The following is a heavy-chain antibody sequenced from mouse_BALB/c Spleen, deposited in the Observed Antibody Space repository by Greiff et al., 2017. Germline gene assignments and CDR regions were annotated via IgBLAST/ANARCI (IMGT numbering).Heavy chain of an antibody. J-gene: IGHJ1*01. CDR1: GYTFTSYW. CDR2: INPSNGRT. D-gene: IGHD1-2*01. CDR3: ARGALRPTNWYCEV. Sequence: QVQLQQPGAELVKPGASVKLSCKASGYTFTSYWMHWVKQRPGQGLEWIGEINPSNGRTNYNEKFKSKATLTVDKSSSTAYMQLSSLTSEDSAVYYSARGALRPTNWYCEVWGAGRTVTVSS. V-gene: IGHV1S81*02.